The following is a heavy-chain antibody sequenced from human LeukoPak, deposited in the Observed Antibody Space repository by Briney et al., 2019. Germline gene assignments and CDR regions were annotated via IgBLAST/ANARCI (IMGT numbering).Heavy chain of an antibody. Sequence: GGSLRLSCAASGFTFSSYGMHWVRQAPGKGLEWVAVIWYDGSNKYYADSVKGRFTISRDNSKNTLYLQMNSLRAEDTAVYYCAKVTVSRVVTDEYYYYGMDVWGQGTTVTVSS. J-gene: IGHJ6*02. D-gene: IGHD2-21*02. CDR1: GFTFSSYG. V-gene: IGHV3-33*06. CDR3: AKVTVSRVVTDEYYYYGMDV. CDR2: IWYDGSNK.